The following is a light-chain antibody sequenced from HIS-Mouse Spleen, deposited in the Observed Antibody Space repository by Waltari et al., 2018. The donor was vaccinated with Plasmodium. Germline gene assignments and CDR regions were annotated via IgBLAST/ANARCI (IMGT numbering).Light chain of an antibody. CDR3: NSRDSSGNHQV. Sequence: SSELTQDPAVSVALGQTVRITCQGASLRSYYASWYQQKPGQAPVLVSYGKNNRPSRIPDRLSGSSSGNTSSFTTTGAQAEDEADYYCNSRDSSGNHQVFGGGTKLTVL. CDR1: SLRSYY. J-gene: IGLJ3*02. CDR2: GKN. V-gene: IGLV3-19*01.